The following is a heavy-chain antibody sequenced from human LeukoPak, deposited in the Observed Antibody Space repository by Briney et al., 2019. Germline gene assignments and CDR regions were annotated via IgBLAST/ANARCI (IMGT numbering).Heavy chain of an antibody. Sequence: ASVKVPCKASGGTFSSYAISWVRQAPGQGLEWMGGIIPIFGTANYAQKFQGRVTITTDESTSTAYMELSSLRSEDTAVYYCARVATDYDILTGSGYFDPWGQGTLVTVSS. CDR3: ARVATDYDILTGSGYFDP. D-gene: IGHD3-9*01. CDR2: IIPIFGTA. V-gene: IGHV1-69*05. CDR1: GGTFSSYA. J-gene: IGHJ5*02.